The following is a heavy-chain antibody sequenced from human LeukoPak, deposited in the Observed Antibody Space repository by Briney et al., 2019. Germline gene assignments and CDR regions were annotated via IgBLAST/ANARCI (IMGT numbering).Heavy chain of an antibody. J-gene: IGHJ4*02. CDR2: IYYSGST. D-gene: IGHD3-22*01. Sequence: PSETLSLTCTVSGGSISSYYWSWIRQPPGKGLEWIGYIYYSGSTNYNPSPKSRVTISVDTSKNQFSLKLSSVTAADTAVYYCARSIVVVDFDYWGQGTLVTVSS. CDR1: GGSISSYY. V-gene: IGHV4-59*08. CDR3: ARSIVVVDFDY.